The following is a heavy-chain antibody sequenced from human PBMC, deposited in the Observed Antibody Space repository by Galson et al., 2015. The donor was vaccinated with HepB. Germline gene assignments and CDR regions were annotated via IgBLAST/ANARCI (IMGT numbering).Heavy chain of an antibody. D-gene: IGHD6-19*01. J-gene: IGHJ4*02. V-gene: IGHV3-53*05. CDR2: IYSGGST. Sequence: SLRLSCAASGFTVSSNYMSWVRQAPGKGLEWVSVIYSGGSTYYADSVKGRLTISRDNSKNTLYLQMNSLRAEDTAVYYCVKEGYSNGWYYFDYWGQGTLVTVSS. CDR1: GFTVSSNY. CDR3: VKEGYSNGWYYFDY.